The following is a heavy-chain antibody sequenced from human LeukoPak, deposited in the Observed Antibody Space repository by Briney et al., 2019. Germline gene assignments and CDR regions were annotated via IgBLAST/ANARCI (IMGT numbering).Heavy chain of an antibody. CDR1: GGSISPYY. J-gene: IGHJ6*03. D-gene: IGHD5-24*01. CDR2: IYTSGST. CDR3: ARDLHQGHNYATGQGDYYYYMDV. V-gene: IGHV4-4*07. Sequence: PSETLSLTCTVSGGSISPYYWSWIRQPAGKGLEWIGRIYTSGSTNYNPSLKSRVTMSVDKSKNQFSLKLSSVTAADTAVYYCARDLHQGHNYATGQGDYYYYMDVWGKGTTVTVSS.